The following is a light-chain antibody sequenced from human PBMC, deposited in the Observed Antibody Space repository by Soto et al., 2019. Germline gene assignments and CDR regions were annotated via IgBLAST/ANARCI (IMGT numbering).Light chain of an antibody. CDR1: QTISTF. V-gene: IGKV1-39*01. CDR2: STS. Sequence: DVQMTQVPSSLSPSVGDGVTITCRASQTISTFLNWYQQKPGKAPKLLIYSTSNSQGGVPSRFRGRGSGTEFTLTISSLQPEDFATYDCQQSYITPYTFGQGTNLDNK. J-gene: IGKJ2*01. CDR3: QQSYITPYT.